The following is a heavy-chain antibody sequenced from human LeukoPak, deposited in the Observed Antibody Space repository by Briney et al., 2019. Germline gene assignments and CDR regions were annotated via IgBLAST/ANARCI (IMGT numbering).Heavy chain of an antibody. CDR2: IRSSTYI. D-gene: IGHD2-2*02. V-gene: IGHV3-21*01. CDR3: ARTLGCSSTSCYTGYYYYGMDV. Sequence: RGSLRLSCAASGFTFSSYNMNWVRQAPGKGLEWVSSIRSSTYIYYADSVKGRFTISRDNAKNSLYLQMNSLRAEDTAVYYCARTLGCSSTSCYTGYYYYGMDVWGQGTTVTVSS. J-gene: IGHJ6*02. CDR1: GFTFSSYN.